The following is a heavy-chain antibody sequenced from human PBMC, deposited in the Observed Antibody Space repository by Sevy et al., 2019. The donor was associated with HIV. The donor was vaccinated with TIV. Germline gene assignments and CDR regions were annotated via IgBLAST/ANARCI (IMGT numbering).Heavy chain of an antibody. CDR3: AREGPRIAQFDY. J-gene: IGHJ4*02. CDR1: GDSLSSNGYY. Sequence: SETLSLTCTVSGDSLSSNGYYWAWIRQPPGKGLDWIGSIYYSGSTYYNPSLKSRVTISVDTSKNQFSLKLRSVTAADTAVYYCAREGPRIAQFDYWGQGTLVTVSS. CDR2: IYYSGST. V-gene: IGHV4-39*02. D-gene: IGHD6-13*01.